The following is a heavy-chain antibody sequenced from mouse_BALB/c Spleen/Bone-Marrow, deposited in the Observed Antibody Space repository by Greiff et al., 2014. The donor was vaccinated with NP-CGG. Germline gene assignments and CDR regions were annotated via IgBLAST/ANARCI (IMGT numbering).Heavy chain of an antibody. CDR1: GFNIKDTY. V-gene: IGHV14-3*02. J-gene: IGHJ2*01. D-gene: IGHD1-1*01. CDR2: IDPANGNS. CDR3: AFITTVVEYYFDY. Sequence: EVKLEESGAELVKPGASVKLSCTASGFNIKDTYMHWVKQRPEQGLEWIGRIDPANGNSKYDPKFQGKATITADTSSNTAYLQLSSLTPEDTAVYYCAFITTVVEYYFDYWGQGTTLTVSS.